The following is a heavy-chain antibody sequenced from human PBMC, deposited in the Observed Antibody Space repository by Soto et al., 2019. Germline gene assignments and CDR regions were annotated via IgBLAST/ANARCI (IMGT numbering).Heavy chain of an antibody. J-gene: IGHJ5*02. Sequence: QVQLQESGPGLVKPSQTLSLTRTVSGGSISSGGYYWSWIRQHPGKGLEWIGYIYYSGSTYYNPSLKSRVTISVDTSKNQFSLKLSSVTAADTAVYYCARAHSSGWDATYNWFDPWGQGTLVTVSS. CDR3: ARAHSSGWDATYNWFDP. D-gene: IGHD6-19*01. V-gene: IGHV4-31*03. CDR1: GGSISSGGYY. CDR2: IYYSGST.